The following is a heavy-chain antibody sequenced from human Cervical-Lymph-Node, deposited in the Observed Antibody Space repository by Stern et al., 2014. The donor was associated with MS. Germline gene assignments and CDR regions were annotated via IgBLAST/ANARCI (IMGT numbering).Heavy chain of an antibody. D-gene: IGHD3-10*01. CDR3: ARDKLLWFGELSDPGYYYYGMDV. CDR1: GGSISSGGYY. J-gene: IGHJ6*02. CDR2: IYYSGST. V-gene: IGHV4-31*03. Sequence: QVQLQESGPGLVKPSQTLSLTCTVSGGSISSGGYYWSWIRQHPGKGLEWIGYIYYSGSTYYNPSLKSRVTISVDTSKNQFSLKLSSVTAADTAVYYCARDKLLWFGELSDPGYYYYGMDVWGQGTTVTVSS.